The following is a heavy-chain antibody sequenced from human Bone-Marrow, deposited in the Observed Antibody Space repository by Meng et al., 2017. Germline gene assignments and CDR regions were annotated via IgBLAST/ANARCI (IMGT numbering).Heavy chain of an antibody. Sequence: GGSLRLSCAASGFTFSSYGMHWVRQAPGKGLEWVAVIWYDGSNKYYADSVKGRSTISRDNSKNTLYLQMNSLRAEDTAVYYCAREDYGDYASFDYWGQGTLVTVSS. CDR3: AREDYGDYASFDY. J-gene: IGHJ4*02. CDR2: IWYDGSNK. D-gene: IGHD4-17*01. CDR1: GFTFSSYG. V-gene: IGHV3-33*08.